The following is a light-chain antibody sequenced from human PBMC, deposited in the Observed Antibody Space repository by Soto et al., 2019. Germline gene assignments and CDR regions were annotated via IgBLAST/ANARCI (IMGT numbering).Light chain of an antibody. J-gene: IGKJ2*01. CDR2: DAS. V-gene: IGKV1-33*01. CDR3: QQVYSFPHT. CDR1: QDISNY. Sequence: DIQMTQSPSSLSASVGDRVTITCQASQDISNYLNWYQQKPGKAPKLLIYDASNLETGVPSRFSGSGSGTDFTFTISSLQPEDIATYYCQQVYSFPHTFGQGTKLEV.